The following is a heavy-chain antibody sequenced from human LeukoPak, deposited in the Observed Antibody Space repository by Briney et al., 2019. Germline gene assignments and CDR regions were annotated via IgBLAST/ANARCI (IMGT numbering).Heavy chain of an antibody. D-gene: IGHD3-3*01. J-gene: IGHJ5*02. CDR1: GGTFSSYA. CDR2: IIPIFGTA. Sequence: ASVKVSCKASGGTFSSYAISWVRQAPGQGLEWMGGIIPIFGTANYAQKFQGRVTTTADESTSTAYMELSSLRSEDTAVYYCAREYEDWFDPWGQGTLVTVSS. CDR3: AREYEDWFDP. V-gene: IGHV1-69*13.